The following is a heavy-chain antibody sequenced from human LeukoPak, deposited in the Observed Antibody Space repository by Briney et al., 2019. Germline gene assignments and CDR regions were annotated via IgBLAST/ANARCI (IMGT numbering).Heavy chain of an antibody. J-gene: IGHJ4*02. V-gene: IGHV3-53*01. CDR2: IHNDGRT. D-gene: IGHD2-21*02. CDR1: GLTVRSFY. CDR3: ARGTGEVTAGYY. Sequence: PGGSLRLSCAASGLTVRSFYISWVRQAPGKGLEWVSVIHNDGRTFYADSVKGRFTISRDDSKNTLSLQMNSLRADDTDVYYCARGTGEVTAGYYWGQGTLVTVSS.